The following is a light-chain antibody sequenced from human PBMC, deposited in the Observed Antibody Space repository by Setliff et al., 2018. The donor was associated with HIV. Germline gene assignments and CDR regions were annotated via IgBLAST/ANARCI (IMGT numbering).Light chain of an antibody. V-gene: IGLV2-11*01. CDR3: CSYAGSYTFV. CDR2: DVS. CDR1: SSDVGGYNY. J-gene: IGLJ1*01. Sequence: SALTQPRSVSESPGQSVTISCTGTSSDVGGYNYVSWYQQHPGKAPKLMIYDVSKRPSGVPDRFSGSKSGNTASLTISGLQAEDEADYYCCSYAGSYTFVFGTGTKVTV.